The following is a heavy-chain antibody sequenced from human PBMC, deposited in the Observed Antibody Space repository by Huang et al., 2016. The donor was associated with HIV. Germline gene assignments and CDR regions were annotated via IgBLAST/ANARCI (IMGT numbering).Heavy chain of an antibody. V-gene: IGHV1-3*01. Sequence: QVQLVQSGAEVKKPGTSVKVSCKTPGYTFSSHALHWLRQAPGQRTEWRGWINGGKGDTKYSQMCQGRVTITSDTSAKIGYMELNSLLSEDTAVYYWARDPLDIRRHFDFWGQGSLVTVSS. CDR2: INGGKGDT. D-gene: IGHD3-3*01. CDR1: GYTFSSHA. CDR3: ARDPLDIRRHFDF. J-gene: IGHJ4*02.